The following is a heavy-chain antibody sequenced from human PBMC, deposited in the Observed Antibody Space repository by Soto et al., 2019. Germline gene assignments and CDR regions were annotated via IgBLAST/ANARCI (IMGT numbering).Heavy chain of an antibody. CDR1: GGTFSNYA. D-gene: IGHD6-13*01. Sequence: QVQLVQSGAEVKKPGSSVKVSCKASGGTFSNYAISWVRQAPGQGLEWMGGIIPIFGTANYAQKFQGRVTITADESTSTAYMELSSLRSEDTAVYYCARDSSRSIAAAGTAHWGQGTLVTVSS. J-gene: IGHJ4*02. CDR2: IIPIFGTA. CDR3: ARDSSRSIAAAGTAH. V-gene: IGHV1-69*01.